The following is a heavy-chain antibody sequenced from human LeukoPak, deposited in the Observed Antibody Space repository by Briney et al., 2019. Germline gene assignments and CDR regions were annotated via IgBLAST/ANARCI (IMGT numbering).Heavy chain of an antibody. CDR2: INTYNGNT. Sequence: GASVKVSCKTSGYRFSDYGISWVRQAPGQGLQWMGWINTYNGNTENAQSLQGRATMTIGTATATAYLELRSLVSDDTAVYYCARDLGEGARRDLDFWGQGTLVTVSS. J-gene: IGHJ4*02. V-gene: IGHV1-18*01. CDR3: ARDLGEGARRDLDF. CDR1: GYRFSDYG. D-gene: IGHD1-26*01.